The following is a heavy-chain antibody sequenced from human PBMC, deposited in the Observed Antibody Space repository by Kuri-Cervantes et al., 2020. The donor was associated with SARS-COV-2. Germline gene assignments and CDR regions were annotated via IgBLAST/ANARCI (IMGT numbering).Heavy chain of an antibody. J-gene: IGHJ6*02. Sequence: GESLKISCAASGFTFSSYSMNWVRQAPGKGLEWVSSISSSSSYIYYADSVKGRFTISRDNSNNTLYLQMNSLRAEDTAVYYCANEGPTGYYDSSGYYYDYYYGMDVWGQGTTVTVSS. CDR3: ANEGPTGYYDSSGYYYDYYYGMDV. CDR2: ISSSSSYI. V-gene: IGHV3-21*04. CDR1: GFTFSSYS. D-gene: IGHD3-22*01.